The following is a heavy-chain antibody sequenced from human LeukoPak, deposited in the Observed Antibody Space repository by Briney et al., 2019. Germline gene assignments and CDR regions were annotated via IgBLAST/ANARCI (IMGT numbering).Heavy chain of an antibody. CDR2: IYHSGST. CDR1: GGSISSGGYY. CDR3: ARVVTANWFDP. J-gene: IGHJ5*02. Sequence: PSQTLSLTCTVSGGSISSGGYYWSWIRQPPGKGLEWIGYIYHSGSTYYNPSLKSRVTISVDRSKNQFSLKLSSVTAADTAVYYCARVVTANWFDPWGQGTLVTVSS. V-gene: IGHV4-30-2*01. D-gene: IGHD2-21*02.